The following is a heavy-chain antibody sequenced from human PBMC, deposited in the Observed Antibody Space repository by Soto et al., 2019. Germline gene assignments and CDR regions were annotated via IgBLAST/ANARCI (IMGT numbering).Heavy chain of an antibody. V-gene: IGHV6-1*01. CDR2: TYYRSKLSN. CDR3: ARAGRYYRFED. CDR1: VDSVSSNSAT. Sequence: QVQLQQSGPGLVKPSQTLSLTCAISVDSVSSNSATWNWIRQSPSRGLEWLGRTYYRSKLSNDYAVSLRSRITVNPDTSRDQFSLQLISLTNEDTAVYYCARAGRYYRFEDCGQGTLVPVSS. D-gene: IGHD2-15*01. J-gene: IGHJ4*02.